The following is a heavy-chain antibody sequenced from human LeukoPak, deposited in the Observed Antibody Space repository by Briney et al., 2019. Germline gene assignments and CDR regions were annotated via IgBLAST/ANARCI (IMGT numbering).Heavy chain of an antibody. V-gene: IGHV4-61*09. Sequence: SQTLSLTCTVSGDSLTSGSRYWSWIRQPAGKGLEWIGHFYSSTRTTYNPSLESRVTISGDTAKNQFSLKLDSVTAADTAVYFCARCMSELDYGDYAYYFHMDVWGKGTTVTVSS. CDR1: GDSLTSGSRY. J-gene: IGHJ6*04. D-gene: IGHD4-17*01. CDR2: FYSSTRT. CDR3: ARCMSELDYGDYAYYFHMDV.